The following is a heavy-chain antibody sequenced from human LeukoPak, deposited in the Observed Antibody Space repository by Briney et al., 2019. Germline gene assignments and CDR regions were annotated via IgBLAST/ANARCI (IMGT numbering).Heavy chain of an antibody. CDR1: GFTFYTYG. D-gene: IGHD6-13*01. J-gene: IGHJ4*02. V-gene: IGHV3-64*01. CDR3: ARGAQLTDY. CDR2: IGPDGGTT. Sequence: GGSLRLSCAASGFTFYTYGMHWVRQAPGKGLEYVSGIGPDGGTTYCANSVKGRFTISRDNSKYMLYLQMGSLTADDMAVYYCARGAQLTDYWGQGTLVTVSS.